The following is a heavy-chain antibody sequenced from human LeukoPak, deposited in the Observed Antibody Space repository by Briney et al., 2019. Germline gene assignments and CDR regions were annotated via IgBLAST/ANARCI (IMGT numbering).Heavy chain of an antibody. CDR3: ARDSHDFWSNAFDI. Sequence: QAGGSLRLSCAASGFTFSSYGMHWVRQAPGKGLEWVAFIRYDGSNKYYAGSVKGRFTISRDNSKNTLYLQMNSLRAEDTAVYYCARDSHDFWSNAFDIWGQGTMVTVSS. CDR1: GFTFSSYG. V-gene: IGHV3-30*02. D-gene: IGHD3-3*01. J-gene: IGHJ3*02. CDR2: IRYDGSNK.